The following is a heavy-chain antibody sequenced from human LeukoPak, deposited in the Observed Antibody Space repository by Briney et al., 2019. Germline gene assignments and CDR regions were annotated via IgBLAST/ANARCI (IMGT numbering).Heavy chain of an antibody. Sequence: GGSLRLSCAASGFTFSSYAMSWVRQAPGKGLEWVSAISGSGGSTYYVDSVKGRFTISRDNSKNTLYLQMNSLRAEDTDVYYCAKDAAVTTYFDYWGQGTLVTVSS. CDR1: GFTFSSYA. CDR3: AKDAAVTTYFDY. V-gene: IGHV3-23*01. D-gene: IGHD4-17*01. CDR2: ISGSGGST. J-gene: IGHJ4*02.